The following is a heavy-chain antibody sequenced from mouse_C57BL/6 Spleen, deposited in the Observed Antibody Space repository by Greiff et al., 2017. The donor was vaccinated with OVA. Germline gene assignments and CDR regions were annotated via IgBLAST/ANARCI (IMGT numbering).Heavy chain of an antibody. CDR3: ARGLSAY. CDR2: INPNNGGT. Sequence: EVKLQQSGPELVKPGASVKISCKASGYTFTDYYMNWVKQSHGKSLEWIGDINPNNGGTSYNQKFKGKATLTVDKSSSTAYMELRSLTSEDSAVYYCARGLSAYWGQGTLVTVSA. V-gene: IGHV1-26*01. J-gene: IGHJ3*01. CDR1: GYTFTDYY.